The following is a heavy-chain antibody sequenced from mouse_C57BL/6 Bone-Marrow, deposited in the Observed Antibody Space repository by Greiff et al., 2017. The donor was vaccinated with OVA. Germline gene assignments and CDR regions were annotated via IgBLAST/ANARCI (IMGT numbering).Heavy chain of an antibody. J-gene: IGHJ4*01. CDR3: AKPTAQAPQYAMDY. CDR1: GFSLTSYG. Sequence: VQLQESGPGLVAPSQSLSITCTVSGFSLTSYGVSWVRQPPGKGLEWLGVIWGDGSTHYHSALISRLSISKDNSKSHDFLKLNSLQTDDTATYYCAKPTAQAPQYAMDYWGQGTSVTVSS. D-gene: IGHD3-2*02. CDR2: IWGDGST. V-gene: IGHV2-3*01.